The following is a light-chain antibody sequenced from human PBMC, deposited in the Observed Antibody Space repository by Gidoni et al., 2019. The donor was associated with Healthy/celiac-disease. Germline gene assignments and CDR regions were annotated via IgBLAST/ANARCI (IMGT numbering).Light chain of an antibody. CDR1: QSISSW. J-gene: IGKJ2*01. V-gene: IGKV1-5*03. CDR3: QQYNSFPLYT. CDR2: KAS. Sequence: DIQMTQSPSTLSASVGDRVTTTCRASQSISSWLAWYQQKSGKAPKLLIYKASILETGVPSRFSGSGSGTEFTLTISSLQPDDFATYYCQQYNSFPLYTFGQGTTLGI.